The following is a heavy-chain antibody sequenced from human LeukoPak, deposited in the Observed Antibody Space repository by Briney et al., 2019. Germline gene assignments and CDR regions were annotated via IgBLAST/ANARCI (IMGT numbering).Heavy chain of an antibody. CDR3: AKDIDWGRFDV. CDR2: VSPSGDIT. D-gene: IGHD7-27*01. CDR1: GFTLSSHG. J-gene: IGHJ2*01. V-gene: IGHV3-23*01. Sequence: GGSLRLSCAASGFTLSSHGMDWVRQAPGMGLEWVSGVSPSGDITYYADSVKGRFAISRDNSRNTVYFQLNSLRADDTAVYYCAKDIDWGRFDVWGRGTLVTVSS.